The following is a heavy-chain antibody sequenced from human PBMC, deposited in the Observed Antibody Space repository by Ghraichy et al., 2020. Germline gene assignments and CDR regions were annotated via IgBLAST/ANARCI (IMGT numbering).Heavy chain of an antibody. CDR3: ARVQNVLRYFDWLLWVDY. V-gene: IGHV4-31*03. D-gene: IGHD3-9*01. Sequence: SETLSLTCTVSGGSISSGGYYWSWIRQHPGKGLEWIGYIYYSGSTYYNPSLKSRVTISVDTSKNQFSLKLSSVTAADTAVYYCARVQNVLRYFDWLLWVDYWGQGTLVTVSS. CDR2: IYYSGST. CDR1: GGSISSGGYY. J-gene: IGHJ4*02.